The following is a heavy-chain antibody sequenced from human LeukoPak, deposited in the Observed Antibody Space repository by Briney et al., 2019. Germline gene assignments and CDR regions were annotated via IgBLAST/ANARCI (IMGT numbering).Heavy chain of an antibody. V-gene: IGHV3-21*01. CDR3: ARDEWGDAFDI. Sequence: GGSLRLSCAASGFTFSSYSMNWVRQAPGKGLEWVSSISSSSSYIHSADSVRGRFTISRDNAKNSLFLQMNSLRAEDTAVYYCARDEWGDAFDIWGQGTTVTVFS. D-gene: IGHD1-26*01. CDR2: ISSSSSYI. J-gene: IGHJ3*02. CDR1: GFTFSSYS.